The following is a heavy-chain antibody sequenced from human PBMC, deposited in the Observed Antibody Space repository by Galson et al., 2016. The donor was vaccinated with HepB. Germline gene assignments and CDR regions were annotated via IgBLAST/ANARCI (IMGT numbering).Heavy chain of an antibody. Sequence: SLRLSCAASGFTFSNAWMSWVRQAPGKGLEWVGRIKSKTDGGTTDYAAPVKGRFTISRDDSKNTLYLQMNSLKTEDTAVYYCTTDWSSSWYFNWFDPWGQGTLDTVSS. J-gene: IGHJ5*02. V-gene: IGHV3-15*01. D-gene: IGHD6-13*01. CDR3: TTDWSSSWYFNWFDP. CDR2: IKSKTDGGTT. CDR1: GFTFSNAW.